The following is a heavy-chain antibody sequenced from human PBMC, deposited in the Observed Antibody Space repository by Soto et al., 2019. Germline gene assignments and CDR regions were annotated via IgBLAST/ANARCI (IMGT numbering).Heavy chain of an antibody. J-gene: IGHJ6*02. CDR1: GFTFSNAW. V-gene: IGHV3-15*07. CDR3: TTDRQADYDILTGYPPFYGMDV. Sequence: GGSLRLSCAASGFTFSNAWMNWVRQAPGKGLEWVGRIKSKTDGGTTDYAAPVKGRFTISRDDSKNTLYLQMNSLKTEDTAVYYCTTDRQADYDILTGYPPFYGMDVWGQGTTVTVSS. D-gene: IGHD3-9*01. CDR2: IKSKTDGGTT.